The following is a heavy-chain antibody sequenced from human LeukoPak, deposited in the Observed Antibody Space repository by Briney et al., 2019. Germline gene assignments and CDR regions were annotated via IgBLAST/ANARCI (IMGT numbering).Heavy chain of an antibody. CDR2: ISAYNGNT. Sequence: GASVKVSCKASGYTFTSYGISWVRQAPGQGLEWMGWISAYNGNTNYAQKLQGRVTMTTDTSTSTAYMELRSLRPDDTAVYYCARVGITIFGVWYNWFDPWGQGTLVTVSS. D-gene: IGHD3-3*01. V-gene: IGHV1-18*01. J-gene: IGHJ5*02. CDR1: GYTFTSYG. CDR3: ARVGITIFGVWYNWFDP.